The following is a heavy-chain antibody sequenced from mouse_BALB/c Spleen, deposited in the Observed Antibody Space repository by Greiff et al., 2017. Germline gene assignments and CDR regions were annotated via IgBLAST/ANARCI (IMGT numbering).Heavy chain of an antibody. D-gene: IGHD2-3*01. CDR2: IRNKANGYTT. CDR3: ARDDGYYAMDY. J-gene: IGHJ4*01. CDR1: GFPFTDYS. Sequence: EVQGVESGGGLVPPGGSLRLSCAPSGFPFTDYSMSWVRQPPGKALEWLGFIRNKANGYTTEYSAAVKGRFTISSDNSQSILYLHMNTLRAEDSATYYCARDDGYYAMDYWGQGTSVTVSS. V-gene: IGHV7-3*02.